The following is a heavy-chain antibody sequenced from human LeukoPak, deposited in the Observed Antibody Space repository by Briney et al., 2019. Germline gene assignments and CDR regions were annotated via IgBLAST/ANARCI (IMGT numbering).Heavy chain of an antibody. CDR3: ARGGTISETGYFDF. CDR1: GGSFSRYY. D-gene: IGHD5-24*01. Sequence: SETLSLTCAVYGGSFSRYYWICIRQSPGEGLVCIADIDHRGDTNYNTSVKSRVTISVDTSKNQFSLKVRSLRGADTAVYYCARGGTISETGYFDFWGQGTLVTVSS. V-gene: IGHV4-34*01. J-gene: IGHJ4*03. CDR2: IDHRGDT.